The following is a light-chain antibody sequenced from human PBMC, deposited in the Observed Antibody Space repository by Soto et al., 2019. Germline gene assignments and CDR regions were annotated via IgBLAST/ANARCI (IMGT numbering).Light chain of an antibody. CDR3: QQSYTTPRT. J-gene: IGKJ2*01. CDR1: QRISTY. CDR2: AAP. V-gene: IGKV1-39*01. Sequence: DIQMNQSPYSLSASVGDRVSISCRASQRISTYLTWYQQRPGKAPKLLIYAAPCSQSGVPSRFSGSGSGTDFTLTISSLEPEEFATYYCQQSYTTPRTFGQGTKLEIK.